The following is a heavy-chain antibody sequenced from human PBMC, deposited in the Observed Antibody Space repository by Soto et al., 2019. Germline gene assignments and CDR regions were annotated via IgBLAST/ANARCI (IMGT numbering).Heavy chain of an antibody. Sequence: GASVKVSCKASGGTFSSYAISWVRQAPGQGLEWMGGIIPIFGTANYAQKFQGRVTITADESTSTAYMELSSLRSEDTAVYYCARGSQGDQLRYFDWLPDYGMDVWGQGTTVTVSS. CDR2: IIPIFGTA. CDR3: ARGSQGDQLRYFDWLPDYGMDV. CDR1: GGTFSSYA. J-gene: IGHJ6*02. V-gene: IGHV1-69*13. D-gene: IGHD3-9*01.